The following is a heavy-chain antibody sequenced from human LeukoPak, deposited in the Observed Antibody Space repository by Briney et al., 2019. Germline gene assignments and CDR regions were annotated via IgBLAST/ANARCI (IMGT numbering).Heavy chain of an antibody. CDR3: AKDVQEVDYFDY. Sequence: GGSLRLFCAASGFTFSSYAMSWVRQAPGKGLEWVSAISGSGGSTYYADSVKGRFTISRDNSKNTLYLQMNSLRAEDTAVYYCAKDVQEVDYFDYWGQGTLVTVSS. CDR1: GFTFSSYA. V-gene: IGHV3-23*01. D-gene: IGHD2-15*01. CDR2: ISGSGGST. J-gene: IGHJ4*02.